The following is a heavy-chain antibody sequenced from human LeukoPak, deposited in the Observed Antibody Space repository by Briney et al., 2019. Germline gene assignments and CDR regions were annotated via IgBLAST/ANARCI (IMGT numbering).Heavy chain of an antibody. CDR2: IYYSGST. CDR3: TREYGFMTTVFHAFDI. D-gene: IGHD4-17*01. J-gene: IGHJ3*02. Sequence: PGGSLRLSCAASGFTVSSNYMSWIRQAPGKGLEWIGSIYYSGSTYYNPSLKSRVTISVDTSKNQFSLKLSSVTAADTAIYYCTREYGFMTTVFHAFDIWGQGTMVTVSS. CDR1: GFTVSSNY. V-gene: IGHV4-39*07.